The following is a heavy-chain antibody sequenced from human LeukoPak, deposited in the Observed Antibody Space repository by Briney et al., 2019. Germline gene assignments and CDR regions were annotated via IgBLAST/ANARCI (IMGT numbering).Heavy chain of an antibody. CDR1: QFPFTNNW. D-gene: IGHD1-26*01. Sequence: GGSLRLSCVGSQFPFTNNWMHWVRQVPGKGLMWVSRISRDGTVTDYADSVKGRFAISRDNAKNTLYLEMNSLRGEDTGLFYCVREVGAPGSFDIWGQGTLVTVSS. CDR3: VREVGAPGSFDI. CDR2: ISRDGTVT. J-gene: IGHJ3*02. V-gene: IGHV3-74*01.